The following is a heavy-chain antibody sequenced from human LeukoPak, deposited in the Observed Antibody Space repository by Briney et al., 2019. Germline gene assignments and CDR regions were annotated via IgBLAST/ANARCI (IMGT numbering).Heavy chain of an antibody. Sequence: GGSLRLSCVASGFTFDDYGMSWVRQAPGKGLEWVSAISGSGGSTYYADSVKGRFTIPRDNSKNTLYLQMNSLRAEDTAVYYCAKDLVKDSSGTFDYWGQGTLVTVSS. CDR1: GFTFDDYG. CDR3: AKDLVKDSSGTFDY. D-gene: IGHD6-25*01. CDR2: ISGSGGST. J-gene: IGHJ4*02. V-gene: IGHV3-23*01.